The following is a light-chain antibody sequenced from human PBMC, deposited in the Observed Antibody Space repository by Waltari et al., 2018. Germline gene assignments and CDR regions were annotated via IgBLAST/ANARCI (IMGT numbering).Light chain of an antibody. CDR3: QQYGSSIPFT. CDR2: GAS. J-gene: IGKJ3*01. V-gene: IGKV3-20*01. Sequence: RANQSVTASQVAWYQQNPGHATRRLIYGASTRATGTPDIFSGTGSGTDFMLTISGLEPEDFAVYFCQQYGSSIPFTFGPGTKV. CDR1: QSVTASQ.